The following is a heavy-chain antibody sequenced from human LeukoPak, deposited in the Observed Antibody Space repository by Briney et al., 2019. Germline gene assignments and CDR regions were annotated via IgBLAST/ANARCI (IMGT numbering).Heavy chain of an antibody. Sequence: SETLSLTCTVSGGSISSGNYYWSWIRQPAGKGLEWIGRIYTSGSTNYNPSLKSRVTISVDTSKNQFSLKLSSVTASDTAVYYCARHRYYYGSGSYWVDYWGQGTLVTVSS. V-gene: IGHV4-61*02. CDR3: ARHRYYYGSGSYWVDY. CDR1: GGSISSGNYY. D-gene: IGHD3-10*01. CDR2: IYTSGST. J-gene: IGHJ4*02.